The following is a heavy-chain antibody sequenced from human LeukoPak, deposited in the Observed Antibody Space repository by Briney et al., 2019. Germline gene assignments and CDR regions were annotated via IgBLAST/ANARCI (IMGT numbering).Heavy chain of an antibody. V-gene: IGHV4-30-4*01. Sequence: PSETLSLTCTVSGGSISSGDYYWGRIRQPPGQGLEWIGYIYYSVSTYYNPSLKSRVTISVDTSKNQFSLKLSSVTAADTAVYYCARDPFRGESFDYWGQGTLVTVSS. CDR3: ARDPFRGESFDY. J-gene: IGHJ4*02. CDR1: GGSISSGDYY. D-gene: IGHD3-10*01. CDR2: IYYSVST.